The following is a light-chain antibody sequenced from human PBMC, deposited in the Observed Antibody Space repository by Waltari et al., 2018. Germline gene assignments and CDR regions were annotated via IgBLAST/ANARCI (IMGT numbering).Light chain of an antibody. CDR1: QSVSSY. CDR3: LQSSNWYT. J-gene: IGKJ2*01. CDR2: GAS. Sequence: ELVLTQSPATLSLSPGERATLSCRASQSVSSYLAWYQLKPGQAPRLLSYGASNRATGSPARFRGSASGTDFTRTINSLEPEDFAVYYCLQSSNWYTFGQGTKLEIK. V-gene: IGKV3-11*01.